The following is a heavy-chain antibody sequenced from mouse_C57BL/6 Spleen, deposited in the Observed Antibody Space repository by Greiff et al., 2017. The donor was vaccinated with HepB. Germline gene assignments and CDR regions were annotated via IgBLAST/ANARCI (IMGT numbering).Heavy chain of an antibody. Sequence: EVQRVESGGGLVKPGGSLKLSCAASGFTFSSYTMSWVRQTPEKRLEWVATISGGGGNTYYPDSVKGRFTISRDNAKNTLYLQMSSLRSEDTALYYCARSPLNYFDYWGQGTTLTVAS. CDR2: ISGGGGNT. J-gene: IGHJ2*01. V-gene: IGHV5-9*01. CDR1: GFTFSSYT. CDR3: ARSPLNYFDY.